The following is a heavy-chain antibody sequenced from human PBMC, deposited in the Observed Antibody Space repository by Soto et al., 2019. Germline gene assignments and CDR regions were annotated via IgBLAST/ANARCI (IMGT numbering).Heavy chain of an antibody. CDR1: GFTFDDYT. D-gene: IGHD6-13*01. Sequence: GSLRLSCAASGFTFDDYTMHWVRQAPGKGLEWVSLISWDGGSTYYADSVKGRFTISRDNSKNSLYLQMNSLRTEDTALYYCAKGKMAAAGTPPDYWGQGTLVTVSS. J-gene: IGHJ4*02. V-gene: IGHV3-43*01. CDR2: ISWDGGST. CDR3: AKGKMAAAGTPPDY.